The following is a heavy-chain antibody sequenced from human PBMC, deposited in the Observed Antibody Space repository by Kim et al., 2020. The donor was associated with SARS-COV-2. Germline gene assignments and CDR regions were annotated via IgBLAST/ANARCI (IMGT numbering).Heavy chain of an antibody. D-gene: IGHD1-20*01. CDR1: GGSISSSSYY. Sequence: SETLSLTCTVSGGSISSSSYYWGWIRQPPGKGLEWIGSIYYSGSTYYNPSLKSRVTISVDTSKNQFSLKLSSVTAADTAVYYCARGGYNIYYYYGMDVWGQGTTVTVSS. CDR2: IYYSGST. CDR3: ARGGYNIYYYYGMDV. V-gene: IGHV4-39*07. J-gene: IGHJ6*02.